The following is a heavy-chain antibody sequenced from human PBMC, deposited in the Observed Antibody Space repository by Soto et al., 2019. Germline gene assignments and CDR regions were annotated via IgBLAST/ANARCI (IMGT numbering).Heavy chain of an antibody. CDR3: ASKLGYCCGTDNDAFDI. J-gene: IGHJ3*02. CDR1: GYTFTSYY. Sequence: ASVKVSCKASGYTFTSYYMHWVRQAPGQGLEWMGIINPSGGSTSYAQKFQGRVTMTRDTSTSTVYMELSSLRSEDTAVYYCASKLGYCCGTDNDAFDIWGQGTMVTVSS. V-gene: IGHV1-46*03. CDR2: INPSGGST. D-gene: IGHD2-15*01.